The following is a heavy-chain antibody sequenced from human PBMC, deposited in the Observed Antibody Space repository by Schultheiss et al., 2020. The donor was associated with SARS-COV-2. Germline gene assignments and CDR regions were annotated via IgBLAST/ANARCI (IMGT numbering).Heavy chain of an antibody. CDR1: GFTFSSSA. J-gene: IGHJ6*03. CDR2: ISYDGSKK. V-gene: IGHV3-30*01. D-gene: IGHD6-19*01. Sequence: GGSLRLSCAASGFTFSSSAMHWVRQAPGKGLEWVALISYDGSKKDYADSVKGRFTISRDNSKNTLYLQMNSLTTEDTAMYYCARDAKWRVVPGYSMDVWDKGTTVTVSS. CDR3: ARDAKWRVVPGYSMDV.